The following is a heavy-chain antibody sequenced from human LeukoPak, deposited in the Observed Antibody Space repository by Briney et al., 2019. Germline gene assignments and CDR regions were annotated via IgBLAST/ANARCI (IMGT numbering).Heavy chain of an antibody. CDR2: INSDGSVT. V-gene: IGHV3-74*01. CDR3: ARDRAVAGQLDSFDY. D-gene: IGHD6-19*01. CDR1: GFTFSSYW. Sequence: PGGSLRLSCAASGFTFSSYWMHWVRQAPGKGLVWVSRINSDGSVTTYADSVKGRFIISRDYAKNTLYLQMNSLRADDTAVYYCARDRAVAGQLDSFDYWGQGTLVT. J-gene: IGHJ4*02.